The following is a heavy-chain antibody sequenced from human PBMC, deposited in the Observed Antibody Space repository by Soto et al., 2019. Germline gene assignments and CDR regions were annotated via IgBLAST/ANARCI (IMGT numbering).Heavy chain of an antibody. V-gene: IGHV1-2*04. D-gene: IGHD6-13*01. CDR3: ARGQQLTDY. CDR1: GYTFTGYY. J-gene: IGHJ4*02. CDR2: INSHSGGT. Sequence: QVQLVQSGAEVKKPGASVKVSCKASGYTFTGYYIHWVRQAPGQGLEWVGWINSHSGGTNYAQKFQGWVTMTRDTSISTAYMELNRRRSDDTAVYYCARGQQLTDYWGQGTLVTVSS.